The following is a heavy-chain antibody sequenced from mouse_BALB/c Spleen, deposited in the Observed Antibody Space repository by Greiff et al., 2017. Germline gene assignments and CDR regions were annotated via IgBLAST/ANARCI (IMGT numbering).Heavy chain of an antibody. J-gene: IGHJ2*01. CDR2: ISDGGSYT. D-gene: IGHD2-3*01. CDR1: GFTFSDYY. Sequence: EVHLVESGGGLVKPGGSLKLSCAASGFTFSDYYMYWVRQTPEKRLEWVATISDGGSYTYYPDSVKGRFTISRDNAKNNLYLQMSSLKSEDTAMYYCARERDGYYDYWGQGTTLTVSS. V-gene: IGHV5-4*02. CDR3: ARERDGYYDY.